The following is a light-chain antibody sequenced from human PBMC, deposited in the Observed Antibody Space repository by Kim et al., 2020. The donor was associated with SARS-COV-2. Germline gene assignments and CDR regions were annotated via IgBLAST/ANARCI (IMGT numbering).Light chain of an antibody. Sequence: QSALTQPASVSGSPGQSITISCTGTSSDVGGYNYVSWYQQHAGEVPKLVIYDVTKRPSGVSNRFSGSKSGNTASLTISGLQSEDEADYYCCSFIDTSTYVFGTGTKVTVL. J-gene: IGLJ1*01. V-gene: IGLV2-14*03. CDR3: CSFIDTSTYV. CDR1: SSDVGGYNY. CDR2: DVT.